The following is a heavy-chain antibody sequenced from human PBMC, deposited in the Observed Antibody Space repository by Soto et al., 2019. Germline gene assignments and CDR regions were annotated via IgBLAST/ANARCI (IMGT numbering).Heavy chain of an antibody. Sequence: QVQLLQWGAGLLKPSETLSLTCAVYGGSFSGYYWSWIRQPPGKGLEWIGEINHSGSTNYNPSLKCRVTISVDASKKQFFLRLGSVTAADTAVYYCARGWAYYGSGSYYNNWGQGTLVTVSS. CDR3: ARGWAYYGSGSYYNN. J-gene: IGHJ4*02. D-gene: IGHD3-10*01. V-gene: IGHV4-34*02. CDR2: INHSGST. CDR1: GGSFSGYY.